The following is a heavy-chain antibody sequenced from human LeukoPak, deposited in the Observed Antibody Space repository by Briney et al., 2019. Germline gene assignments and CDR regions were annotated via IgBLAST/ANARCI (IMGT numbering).Heavy chain of an antibody. Sequence: SETLSLTCTVSGGSISSYYWSWIRQPPGKGLEWIGYIYYSGSTNYNPSLKSRVTISVDTSKNQFSLKLSSVTAADTAVYYCARDTAVTMVRGVPGGFDPWGEGTLVTVSS. CDR1: GGSISSYY. V-gene: IGHV4-59*01. J-gene: IGHJ5*02. CDR3: ARDTAVTMVRGVPGGFDP. CDR2: IYYSGST. D-gene: IGHD3-10*01.